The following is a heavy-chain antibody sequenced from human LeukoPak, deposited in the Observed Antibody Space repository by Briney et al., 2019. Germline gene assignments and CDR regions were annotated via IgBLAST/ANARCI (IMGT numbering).Heavy chain of an antibody. CDR1: GGSFSGYY. D-gene: IGHD6-19*01. CDR3: ARATAVAQRFDY. Sequence: SETLSLTCAVYGGSFSGYYWSSIRQPPGKGLEWIGEINHSGSTNYNPSLKSRVTISVDTYKNQFSLKLSSATAADTAVYNCARATAVAQRFDYWGQGTLVTVSS. V-gene: IGHV4-34*01. J-gene: IGHJ4*02. CDR2: INHSGST.